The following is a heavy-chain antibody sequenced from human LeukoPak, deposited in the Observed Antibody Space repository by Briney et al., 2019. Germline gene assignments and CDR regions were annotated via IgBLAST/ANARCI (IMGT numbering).Heavy chain of an antibody. CDR2: ISSSSSYI. Sequence: GGSLRLSCAASGFTFSSYSMNWVRQAPGKGLEWVSSISSSSSYIYYADSVKGRFTISRDNAKNSLYLQMNSLRAEDTAVYYCARDVDCSGGSCYGYWGQGTLVTVSS. CDR1: GFTFSSYS. D-gene: IGHD2-15*01. V-gene: IGHV3-21*01. J-gene: IGHJ4*02. CDR3: ARDVDCSGGSCYGY.